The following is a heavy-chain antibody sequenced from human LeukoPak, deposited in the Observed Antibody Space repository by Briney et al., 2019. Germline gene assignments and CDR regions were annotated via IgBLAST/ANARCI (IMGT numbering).Heavy chain of an antibody. Sequence: ASVKVSCKVSGYTLTELSMHWVRQTPGKGLEWMGGFDPEDGETIYAQKFQGRVTMTEDTSTDTAYMELSSLRSEDTAVYYCATDLGYSGYSPFGDWGQGTLVTVSS. J-gene: IGHJ4*02. CDR3: ATDLGYSGYSPFGD. V-gene: IGHV1-24*01. CDR2: FDPEDGET. CDR1: GYTLTELS. D-gene: IGHD5-12*01.